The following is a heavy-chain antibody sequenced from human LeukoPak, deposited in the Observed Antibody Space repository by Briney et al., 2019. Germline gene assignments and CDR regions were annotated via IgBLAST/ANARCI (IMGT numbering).Heavy chain of an antibody. CDR1: GFTFSSYS. CDR3: ARHPRYYDFWSGYYQELWFDP. Sequence: NPGGSLRLSCAASGFTFSSYSMNWVRQAPGKGLEWVSSISSSSSYIYYADSVKGRFTISRDSAKNSLYLQMNSLRAEDTAVYYCARHPRYYDFWSGYYQELWFDPWGQGTLVTVSS. V-gene: IGHV3-21*01. D-gene: IGHD3-3*01. J-gene: IGHJ5*02. CDR2: ISSSSSYI.